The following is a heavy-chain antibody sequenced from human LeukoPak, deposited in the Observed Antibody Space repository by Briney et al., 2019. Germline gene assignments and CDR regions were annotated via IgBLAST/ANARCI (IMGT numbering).Heavy chain of an antibody. CDR2: IKQDGSEK. J-gene: IGHJ2*01. CDR3: ARSIVGATTYWYFDL. Sequence: PGGSLRLSCAASGFTFSNYWMSWVRQAPGKGLEWVANIKQDGSEKYYVDSVKGRFTISRDNAKNSLYLQMNSLRAEDTAVYYCARSIVGATTYWYFDLWGRGTLVTVSS. D-gene: IGHD1-26*01. V-gene: IGHV3-7*01. CDR1: GFTFSNYW.